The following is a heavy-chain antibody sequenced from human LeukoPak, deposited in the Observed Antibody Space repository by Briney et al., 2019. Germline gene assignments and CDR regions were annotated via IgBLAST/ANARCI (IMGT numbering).Heavy chain of an antibody. CDR2: INPSGGST. Sequence: ASVKVSSKASGYTFTSYYMHWVRQAPGQGLEWMGIINPSGGSTSYAQKFQGRVTMTRDTSTSTVYMELSSLRSEDTAVYYCATGIYYYDSSGYSDVFDIWGQGTMVTVSS. J-gene: IGHJ3*02. V-gene: IGHV1-46*01. CDR3: ATGIYYYDSSGYSDVFDI. CDR1: GYTFTSYY. D-gene: IGHD3-22*01.